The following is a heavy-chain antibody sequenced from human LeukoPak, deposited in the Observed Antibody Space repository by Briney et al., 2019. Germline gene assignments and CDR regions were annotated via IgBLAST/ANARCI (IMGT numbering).Heavy chain of an antibody. Sequence: GGSLRLSCVGSGFAFRSHWVNWVRQSPGKGLEWVANIKPDGIDKYYVDSARGRFTVSRDNAKNSAFLQMNSLRAEDTAIYYCATISAQTFDIWGQGTLVSVSS. CDR2: IKPDGIDK. J-gene: IGHJ3*02. V-gene: IGHV3-7*01. D-gene: IGHD5-24*01. CDR3: ATISAQTFDI. CDR1: GFAFRSHW.